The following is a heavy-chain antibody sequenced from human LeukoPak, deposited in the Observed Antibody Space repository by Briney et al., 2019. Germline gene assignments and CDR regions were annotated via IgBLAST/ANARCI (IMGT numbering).Heavy chain of an antibody. V-gene: IGHV3-9*01. CDR2: ITWHGRST. Sequence: PGGSLRLSCAASGFIFDDFSMFWVRQVPGKGLEWVSSITWHGRSTAYADSVRGRFTISRDNAKYSLYLQMYSLRPEDTAFYYCTKATTRRVPAATIDSWGQGALVTVSS. J-gene: IGHJ4*02. CDR1: GFIFDDFS. CDR3: TKATTRRVPAATIDS. D-gene: IGHD6-13*01.